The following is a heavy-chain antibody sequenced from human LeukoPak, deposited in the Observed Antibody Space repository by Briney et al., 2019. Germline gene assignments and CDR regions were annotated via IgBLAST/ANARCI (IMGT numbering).Heavy chain of an antibody. Sequence: ASVKVSCKASGGTFSSYAISWVRQAPGQGLEWMGRIIPIFGTANYAQKFQGRVTITTDESTSTAYMELSSLRSEDTAVYYCARDDYCSSTSCYSRKGNWFDSWGQGTLVTVSS. V-gene: IGHV1-69*05. CDR2: IIPIFGTA. J-gene: IGHJ5*01. CDR1: GGTFSSYA. D-gene: IGHD2-2*02. CDR3: ARDDYCSSTSCYSRKGNWFDS.